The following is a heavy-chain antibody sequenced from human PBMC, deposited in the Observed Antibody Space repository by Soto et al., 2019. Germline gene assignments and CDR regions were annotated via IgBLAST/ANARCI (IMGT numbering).Heavy chain of an antibody. Sequence: PVWALRLSCAVSGVTFGDYELKSVRQAPLKGLEWRSYISSSGRTIYYSDSVKGRFTTSRDNAKNSLYLQMKRLRPQDTAVYYCARVVVAGFWGQGTQVTASS. D-gene: IGHD2-15*01. CDR3: ARVVVAGF. CDR2: ISSSGRTI. CDR1: GVTFGDYE. V-gene: IGHV3-48*03. J-gene: IGHJ4*02.